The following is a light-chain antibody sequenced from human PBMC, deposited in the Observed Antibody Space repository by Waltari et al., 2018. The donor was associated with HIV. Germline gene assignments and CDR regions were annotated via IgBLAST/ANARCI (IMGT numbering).Light chain of an antibody. J-gene: IGKJ1*01. CDR1: QSVSSN. V-gene: IGKV3-15*01. CDR2: GAS. Sequence: EIVMTQSPATLSVSPGERATLSCRASQSVSSNLAWYQQKPDQAPRLLIYGASTRATGIPGRFGGSGSGTEFTLTISSLQSEDFAVYYCQQYNNWPGKTFGQGTKVEIK. CDR3: QQYNNWPGKT.